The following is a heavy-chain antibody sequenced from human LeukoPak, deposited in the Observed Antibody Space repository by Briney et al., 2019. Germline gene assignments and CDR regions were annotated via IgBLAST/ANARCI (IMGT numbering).Heavy chain of an antibody. V-gene: IGHV3-11*06. D-gene: IGHD6-13*01. CDR2: ISSGSSFT. CDR3: ARSAGGSSYYFDC. CDR1: GFTFSDYY. Sequence: PGRSLRLSCAASGFTFSDYYMSSVRQAPGKGLEWVSYISSGSSFTDYADSVRGRFTISRDNAKNSLHLQIHSLRAEDTAVYYCARSAGGSSYYFDCWGQGTLVTVSS. J-gene: IGHJ4*02.